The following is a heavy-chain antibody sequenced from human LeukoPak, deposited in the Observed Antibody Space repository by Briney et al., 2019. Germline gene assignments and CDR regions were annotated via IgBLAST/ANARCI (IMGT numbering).Heavy chain of an antibody. V-gene: IGHV4-59*01. CDR2: IYYSGST. Sequence: SETLSLTCTVFGGSISSYYWSWIRQPPGKGLDWIGYIYYSGSTNYNPSLKSRVTISVDTSKNQFSLKLSSVTAADTAVYYCARDEFCCSGGSCYGWFDPWGQGTLVTVSS. CDR1: GGSISSYY. D-gene: IGHD2-15*01. CDR3: ARDEFCCSGGSCYGWFDP. J-gene: IGHJ5*02.